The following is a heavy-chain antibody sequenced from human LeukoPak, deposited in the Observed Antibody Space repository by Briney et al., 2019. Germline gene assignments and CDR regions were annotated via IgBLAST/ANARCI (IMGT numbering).Heavy chain of an antibody. CDR1: GFTFSTYG. V-gene: IGHV3-30*18. D-gene: IGHD4-17*01. Sequence: PGGSLRLSCAASGFTFSTYGIHWVRQAPGKGLEWVAVISYDGTNKYYADSVKGRFTISRDTSKNTLYLQMNSLRAEDTAVYYCAEGTVTTALVSYFGYWGQGTLVTVSS. J-gene: IGHJ4*02. CDR2: ISYDGTNK. CDR3: AEGTVTTALVSYFGY.